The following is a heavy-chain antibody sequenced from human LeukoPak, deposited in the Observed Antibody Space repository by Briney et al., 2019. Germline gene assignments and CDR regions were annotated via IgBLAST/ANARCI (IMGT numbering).Heavy chain of an antibody. Sequence: SETLSLTCTVSGGSISSYYWSWIRQPAGKGLEWIGLIYTSGSTNYNPSLKSRVTMSVDTSKSQFSLKLSSVTAADTAVYYCARDGSGALDYYTDVWGKGTTVTVSS. V-gene: IGHV4-4*07. CDR1: GGSISSYY. D-gene: IGHD3-10*01. CDR3: ARDGSGALDYYTDV. J-gene: IGHJ6*03. CDR2: IYTSGST.